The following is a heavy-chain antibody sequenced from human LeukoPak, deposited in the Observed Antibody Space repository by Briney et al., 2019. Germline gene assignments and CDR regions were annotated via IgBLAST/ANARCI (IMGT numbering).Heavy chain of an antibody. J-gene: IGHJ5*02. D-gene: IGHD5-24*01. CDR3: AKIQFQLPPARWPSIS. CDR1: GFTFSNYA. CDR2: ISGSGDGT. Sequence: GGSLRLSCVASGFTFSNYAMNWVRQAPTKGLEWVSTISGSGDGTYYADSVKGRFTISRDNAKNTLYLQTNSLRAEDTAIYYCAKIQFQLPPARWPSISWGQGALVTVSS. V-gene: IGHV3-23*01.